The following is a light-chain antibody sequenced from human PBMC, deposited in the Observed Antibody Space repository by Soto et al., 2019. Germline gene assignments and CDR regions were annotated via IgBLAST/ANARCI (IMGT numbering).Light chain of an antibody. J-gene: IGLJ2*01. V-gene: IGLV3-1*01. CDR3: QAWDSSTVV. CDR2: QDS. Sequence: SYELTQPPSVSVSAGQTASITCSGDKLGDKYACWYQQKPGQSPVLVIYQDSKRPSGIPERFSGSNSGNTATLTISGTRAMDEADYYCQAWDSSTVVFGGGTKLTVL. CDR1: KLGDKY.